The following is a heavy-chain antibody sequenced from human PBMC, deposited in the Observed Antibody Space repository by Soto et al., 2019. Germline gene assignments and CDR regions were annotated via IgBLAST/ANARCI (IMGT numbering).Heavy chain of an antibody. D-gene: IGHD3-22*01. CDR2: IYYSGST. Sequence: QVQLQESGPGLVKPSQTLSLTCTVSGGSISSGGYYWSWIGQHPGKGLEWIGYIYYSGSTYYNPSLKSRVTLSVDTSKNQFSLKLSSVTAADTAVYYCATYSSAYKIAFDIWGQGTMVTVSS. CDR1: GGSISSGGYY. V-gene: IGHV4-31*03. J-gene: IGHJ3*02. CDR3: ATYSSAYKIAFDI.